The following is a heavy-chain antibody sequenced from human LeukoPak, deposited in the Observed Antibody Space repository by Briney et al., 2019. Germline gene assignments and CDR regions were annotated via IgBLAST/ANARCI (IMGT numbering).Heavy chain of an antibody. V-gene: IGHV3-30-3*01. CDR2: ISYDGSNK. D-gene: IGHD5-18*01. CDR3: ARDGYNYGFSDY. J-gene: IGHJ4*02. Sequence: PGRSLRLSCAASGFTFSYYTMHWVRQAPGKGLEWVAVISYDGSNKYYADSVKGRFTISRDNSKNTLYLQMNSLRAEDTAVYYCARDGYNYGFSDYWGQGTLVTVSS. CDR1: GFTFSYYT.